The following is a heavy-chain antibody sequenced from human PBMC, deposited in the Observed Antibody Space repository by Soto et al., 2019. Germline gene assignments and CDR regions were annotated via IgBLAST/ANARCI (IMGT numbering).Heavy chain of an antibody. CDR1: GGSFSGYY. J-gene: IGHJ6*02. V-gene: IGHV4-59*01. CDR3: ARDHGSGTYYYYYGMDV. D-gene: IGHD3-10*01. CDR2: IYYSGST. Sequence: SETLSLTCAVYGGSFSGYYWSWIRQPPGKGLEWIGYIYYSGSTYYNPSLKSRVTISVDTSKNQFSLKLSSVTAADTAVYYCARDHGSGTYYYYYGMDVWGQGTTVTGS.